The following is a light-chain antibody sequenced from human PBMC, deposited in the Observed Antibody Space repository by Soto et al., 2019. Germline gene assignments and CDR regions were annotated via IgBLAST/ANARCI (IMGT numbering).Light chain of an antibody. J-gene: IGLJ1*01. Sequence: QSVLTQPASVSGSPGQSITISCTGTSSDVGAYNYVSWYQQHPGKAPKLMISEVSNRPSGVSNRFSGSKSGNTASLTISGLQAEDEADYFCSSYKSSSTLYVFGTGTKVTVL. CDR3: SSYKSSSTLYV. V-gene: IGLV2-14*01. CDR2: EVS. CDR1: SSDVGAYNY.